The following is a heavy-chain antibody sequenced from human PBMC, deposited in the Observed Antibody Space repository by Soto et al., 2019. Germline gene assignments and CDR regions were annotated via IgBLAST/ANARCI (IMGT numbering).Heavy chain of an antibody. D-gene: IGHD2-21*02. CDR2: INPSGGST. V-gene: IGHV1-46*01. Sequence: ASVKVSCKASGYTFTSYYMHWVRQAPGQGLEWMGIINPSGGSTSYAQKFQGRVTMTRDTSTSTVYMELSSLRSEDTAVYYCASNTVVTPGSWVALDIWGQGTMVTVSS. CDR1: GYTFTSYY. J-gene: IGHJ3*02. CDR3: ASNTVVTPGSWVALDI.